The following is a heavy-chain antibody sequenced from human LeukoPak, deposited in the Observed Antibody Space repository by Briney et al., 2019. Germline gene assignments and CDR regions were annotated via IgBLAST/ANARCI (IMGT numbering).Heavy chain of an antibody. CDR3: AKDRSSSWAFDY. V-gene: IGHV3-30*18. Sequence: GGSLRLSCAASGFTFSSYGMHWVRQAPGKGLEWVAAISFDGSDENYADSVKGRFTISRDDSKNTLYLQMNSLRAEDTAVYYCAKDRSSSWAFDYWGQGTLVTVSS. D-gene: IGHD6-13*01. CDR1: GFTFSSYG. CDR2: ISFDGSDE. J-gene: IGHJ4*02.